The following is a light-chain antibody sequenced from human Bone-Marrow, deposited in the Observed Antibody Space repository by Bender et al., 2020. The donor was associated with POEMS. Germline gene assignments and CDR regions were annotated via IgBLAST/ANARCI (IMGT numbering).Light chain of an antibody. CDR3: GSWDVSLTAV. CDR1: TYNIGRNY. V-gene: IGLV1-51*02. Sequence: QSVLTQPPSVSAAPGQTVTISCSGSTYNIGRNYVSWYQQFPGTAPKLLIYENDRRPSGIPDRFSASKSGTSATLAITGLQTGDEADYYCGSWDVSLTAVFGGGTKVTVL. CDR2: END. J-gene: IGLJ3*02.